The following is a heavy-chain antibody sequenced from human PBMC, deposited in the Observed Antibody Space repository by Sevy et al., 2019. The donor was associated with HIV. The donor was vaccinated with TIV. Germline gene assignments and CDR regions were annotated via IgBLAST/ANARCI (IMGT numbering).Heavy chain of an antibody. V-gene: IGHV5-51*01. CDR2: IYPSDSET. CDR3: ARQKRSADFLDY. J-gene: IGHJ4*02. D-gene: IGHD2-21*02. Sequence: GESLKISCMASGYSFSSHWIGWVRQKPGKGLEWVGIIYPSDSETTYSPSFQGQVTISADKSINTAYLQWSSLTASDSAMYYCARQKRSADFLDYWGQGTLVTVSS. CDR1: GYSFSSHW.